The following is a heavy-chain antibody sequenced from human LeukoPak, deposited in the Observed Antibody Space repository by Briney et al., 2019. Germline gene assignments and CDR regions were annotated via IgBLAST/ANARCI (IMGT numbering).Heavy chain of an antibody. J-gene: IGHJ4*02. CDR2: IHHSGST. CDR3: ARHVDGNYYFDY. D-gene: IGHD5-24*01. CDR1: GGSFNSGRDY. Sequence: SETLSLTCTDSGGSFNSGRDYWGWIRQPPGKDLEWIGSIHHSGSTYYNPSLKSRVTISVDTSKNQFSLKLSSVTAADTAVYYCARHVDGNYYFDYWGQGTLVTVSS. V-gene: IGHV4-39*01.